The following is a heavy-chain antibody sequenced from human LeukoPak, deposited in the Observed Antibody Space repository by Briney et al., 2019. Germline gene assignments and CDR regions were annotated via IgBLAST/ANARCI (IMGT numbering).Heavy chain of an antibody. CDR1: GFTFSSYA. Sequence: PGGSLRLSCAASGFTFSSYAMSWVRQAPGKGLEWVSAISGSGGSTYYADSVKGRFTISRDNFKNTLYLQMNSLRAEDTAVYYCAKDRRSGSQLSFDYWGQGTLVTVSS. J-gene: IGHJ4*02. D-gene: IGHD1-26*01. CDR2: ISGSGGST. V-gene: IGHV3-23*01. CDR3: AKDRRSGSQLSFDY.